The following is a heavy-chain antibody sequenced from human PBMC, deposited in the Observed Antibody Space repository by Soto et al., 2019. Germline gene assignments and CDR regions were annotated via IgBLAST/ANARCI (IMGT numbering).Heavy chain of an antibody. CDR2: ISWNSGSI. J-gene: IGHJ4*02. D-gene: IGHD6-19*01. V-gene: IGHV3-9*01. Sequence: EVQLVESGGGLVQPGRSLRLSCAASGFTFDDYAMHWVRQAPGKGLEWVSGISWNSGSIGYADSVKGRFTISRDNAKNSLYLQMNSLRAEDTALYYCAKALSSGSTDVEYWGQGTVATVSS. CDR1: GFTFDDYA. CDR3: AKALSSGSTDVEY.